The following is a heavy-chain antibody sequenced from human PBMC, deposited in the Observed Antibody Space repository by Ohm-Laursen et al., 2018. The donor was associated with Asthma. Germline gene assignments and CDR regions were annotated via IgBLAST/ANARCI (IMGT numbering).Heavy chain of an antibody. Sequence: SSVKVSCKASGGTFSSYAISWVRQAPGQGLEWMGGIIPIFGTANYAQKFQGRVTITADESTSTAYMELSSLRSEDTAVYYCARYRYSYGPRGNWFDPWGQGTLVTVSS. CDR2: IIPIFGTA. CDR3: ARYRYSYGPRGNWFDP. CDR1: GGTFSSYA. D-gene: IGHD5-18*01. J-gene: IGHJ5*02. V-gene: IGHV1-69*01.